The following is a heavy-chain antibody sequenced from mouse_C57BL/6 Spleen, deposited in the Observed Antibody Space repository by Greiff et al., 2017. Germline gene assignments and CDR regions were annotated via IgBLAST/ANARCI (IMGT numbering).Heavy chain of an antibody. V-gene: IGHV1-82*01. CDR1: GYAFSSSW. CDR2: IYPGDGDT. Sequence: QVQLKQSGPELVKPGASVKISCKASGYAFSSSWMNWVKQRPGKGLEWIGRIYPGDGDTNYNGKFKGKATLTADKSSSTAYMQLSSLTSEDSAVYFCAISYYYGSSYYAMDYWGQGTSVTVSS. CDR3: AISYYYGSSYYAMDY. D-gene: IGHD1-1*01. J-gene: IGHJ4*01.